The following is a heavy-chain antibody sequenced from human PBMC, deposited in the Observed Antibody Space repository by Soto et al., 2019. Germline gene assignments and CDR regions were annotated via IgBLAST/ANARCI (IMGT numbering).Heavy chain of an antibody. D-gene: IGHD2-2*01. CDR1: GGSISPYY. CDR2: IYASGST. CDR3: ARGGMVIIPTATAFDY. Sequence: RSLTCTVSGGSISPYYWSWIRQPAGKGLEWIGRIYASGSTNYNPSLKGRVTMSVATSKNQFSLKLSSVTAADTAVYYCARGGMVIIPTATAFDYWGQGTLVTVSS. V-gene: IGHV4-4*07. J-gene: IGHJ4*02.